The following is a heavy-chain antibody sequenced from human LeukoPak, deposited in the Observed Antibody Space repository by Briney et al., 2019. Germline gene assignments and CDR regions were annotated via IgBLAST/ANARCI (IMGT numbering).Heavy chain of an antibody. Sequence: PGGSLRLSCAASGVTFSGSARHWVRQASGKGLEWVGRIRSKANSYATAYAASVKGSFTISRDDSKKTAYLKMNSLKTEDTAVYYCTRRMTRAWPDYFDYWGQGTLVTVSS. J-gene: IGHJ4*02. CDR1: GVTFSGSA. D-gene: IGHD5-12*01. CDR2: IRSKANSYAT. CDR3: TRRMTRAWPDYFDY. V-gene: IGHV3-73*01.